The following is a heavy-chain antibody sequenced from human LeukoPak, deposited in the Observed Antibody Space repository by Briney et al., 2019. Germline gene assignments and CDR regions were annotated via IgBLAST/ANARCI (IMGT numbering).Heavy chain of an antibody. J-gene: IGHJ4*02. D-gene: IGHD5-24*01. CDR1: GGTFSSYA. CDR2: IIPIFGTA. Sequence: ASVKVSCKASGGTFSSYAISWVRQAPGQGLEWMGGIIPIFGTANYAQEFQGRVTITADESTSTAYMELSSLRSEDTAVYYCARDQRWLQLGRELDYWGQGTLVTVSS. V-gene: IGHV1-69*13. CDR3: ARDQRWLQLGRELDY.